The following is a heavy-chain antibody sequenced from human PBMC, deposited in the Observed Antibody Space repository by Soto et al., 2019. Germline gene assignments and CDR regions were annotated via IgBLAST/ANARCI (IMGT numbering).Heavy chain of an antibody. V-gene: IGHV6-1*01. D-gene: IGHD1-26*01. Sequence: PSQTRSLTCAICGDSVSNNGATWNWIRQSPSRGLEWLGRAYYRSRWQYDYATSVRSRITIIPDTSKNQFSLQLTSVTPEDTAVYYCARDPPDFNSGFDSWGQGSLVTVSS. CDR3: ARDPPDFNSGFDS. CDR2: AYYRSRWQY. J-gene: IGHJ4*02. CDR1: GDSVSNNGAT.